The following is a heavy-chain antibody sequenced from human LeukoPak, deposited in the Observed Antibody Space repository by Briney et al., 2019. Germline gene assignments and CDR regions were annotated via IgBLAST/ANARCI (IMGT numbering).Heavy chain of an antibody. CDR1: GYTFTSYG. J-gene: IGHJ5*02. CDR3: ARDSSGYYSGTWFDP. Sequence: EASVKVSCKASGYTFTSYGISWVRQAPGQGLEWMGWISAYNGNTNYAQKLQGRVTMTTDTSTSTAYMELRSLRSDDTAVYYCARDSSGYYSGTWFDPWGQGTLVTVSS. V-gene: IGHV1-18*01. CDR2: ISAYNGNT. D-gene: IGHD3-22*01.